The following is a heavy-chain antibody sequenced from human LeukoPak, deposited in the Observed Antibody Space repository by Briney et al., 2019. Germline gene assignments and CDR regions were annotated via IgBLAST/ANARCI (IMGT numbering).Heavy chain of an antibody. D-gene: IGHD2-2*01. J-gene: IGHJ3*02. CDR1: GGSISSGSYY. Sequence: SETLSLTCTVSGGSISSGSYYWSWIRQPAGKGLEWIGRIYTSGSTNYNPSLKSRVTISVDTSKNQFSLKLGSVTAADTAVYYCARDVGIVVVPGADDAFDIWGQGTMVNVS. CDR3: ARDVGIVVVPGADDAFDI. CDR2: IYTSGST. V-gene: IGHV4-61*02.